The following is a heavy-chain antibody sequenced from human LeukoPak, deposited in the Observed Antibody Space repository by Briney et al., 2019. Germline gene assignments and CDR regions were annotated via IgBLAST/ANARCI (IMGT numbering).Heavy chain of an antibody. CDR1: GGSFSGYY. V-gene: IGHV4-34*01. Sequence: PSETLSLTCAVYGGSFSGYYWSWIRQPPGKGLEWIGEINHSGSTNYNPSLKSRVTISVDTSKNQFSLKLSSVTAADTAVYYCARGPISSSTRCSSAGFDYWGQGTLVTVSS. CDR2: INHSGST. CDR3: ARGPISSSTRCSSAGFDY. D-gene: IGHD2-2*01. J-gene: IGHJ4*02.